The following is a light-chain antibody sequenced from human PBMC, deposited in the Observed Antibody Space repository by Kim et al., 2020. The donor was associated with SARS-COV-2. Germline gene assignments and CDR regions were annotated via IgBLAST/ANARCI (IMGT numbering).Light chain of an antibody. CDR3: QAWDSNTVV. CDR2: QDR. CDR1: KLGDKY. J-gene: IGLJ2*01. V-gene: IGLV3-1*01. Sequence: SYELTQPPSVSVSPGQTASITCSGYKLGDKYVCWYQQKPGQSPVLVIYQDRKRPSGIPERFSGSNSGNTATLTISGTQAMDEADYYCQAWDSNTVVFGGGTKLTVL.